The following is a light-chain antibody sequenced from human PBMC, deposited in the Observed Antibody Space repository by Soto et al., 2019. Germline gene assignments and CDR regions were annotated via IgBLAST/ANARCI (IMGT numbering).Light chain of an antibody. CDR2: EVD. CDR3: SSYNFSNTVL. CDR1: SSDVGGYDY. J-gene: IGLJ2*01. Sequence: QSALTQPASVSGSLGQSITISCTGTSSDVGGYDYVSWNQQHPGKAPKLIIFEVDNRPSGVSSRFSGSKSGNTASLTISGLQADDEADYYCSSYNFSNTVLFGGGTKRPS. V-gene: IGLV2-14*01.